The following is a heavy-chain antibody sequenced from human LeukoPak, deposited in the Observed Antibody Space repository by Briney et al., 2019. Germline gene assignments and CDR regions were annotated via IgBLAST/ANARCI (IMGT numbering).Heavy chain of an antibody. Sequence: RTSETLSLTCTVPGYSITSGYNWAWIRQPPGKVLEWIGSIYHSGSAYYNPSLKSRVTISVDTSKNQFSLKLSSVTAADTAVYYCVRYCSSTTCYTRAVDYWGQGTLVTVSS. D-gene: IGHD2-2*02. CDR1: GYSITSGYN. V-gene: IGHV4-38-2*02. CDR2: IYHSGSA. CDR3: VRYCSSTTCYTRAVDY. J-gene: IGHJ4*02.